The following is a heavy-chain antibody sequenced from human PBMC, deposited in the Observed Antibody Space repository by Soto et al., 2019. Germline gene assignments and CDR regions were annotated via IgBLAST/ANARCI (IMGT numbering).Heavy chain of an antibody. CDR1: GFTFSSYS. CDR3: ARDIDG. CDR2: ISSSSSTI. Sequence: EVQVVESGGGLVQPGGSLRLSCAASGFTFSSYSMNWVRQAPGKGLEWVSYISSSSSTIFYADSVKGRFTISRDNARNSLYLQMNSLRAEDTAVYYCARDIDGGGQGTLVTVSS. D-gene: IGHD2-15*01. J-gene: IGHJ4*02. V-gene: IGHV3-48*01.